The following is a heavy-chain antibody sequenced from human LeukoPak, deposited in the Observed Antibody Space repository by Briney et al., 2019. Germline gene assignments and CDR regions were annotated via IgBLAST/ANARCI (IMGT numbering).Heavy chain of an antibody. J-gene: IGHJ6*03. V-gene: IGHV1-69*13. CDR1: GGTFSSYA. CDR3: ARRYYYYVDV. Sequence: GASVKVSCKASGGTFSSYAISWVRQAPGQGLEWMGGIIPIFGTANYAQKFQGRVTITADESTSTAYMELSSLRSEDTAVYYCARRYYYYVDVWGKGTTVTVSS. CDR2: IIPIFGTA.